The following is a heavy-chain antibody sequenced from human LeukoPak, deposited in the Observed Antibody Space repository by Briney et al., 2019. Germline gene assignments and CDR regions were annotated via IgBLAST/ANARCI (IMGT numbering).Heavy chain of an antibody. CDR3: ASVVPATLPHYYYYMDV. J-gene: IGHJ6*03. D-gene: IGHD2-2*01. Sequence: GASVKVSCKASGGTFSSYAISWVRQAPGQGLEWMGWISAYNGNTNYAQKLQGRVTMTTDTSTSTAYMELRSLRSDDTAVYYCASVVPATLPHYYYYMDVWGKGTTVTVSS. CDR2: ISAYNGNT. V-gene: IGHV1-18*01. CDR1: GGTFSSYA.